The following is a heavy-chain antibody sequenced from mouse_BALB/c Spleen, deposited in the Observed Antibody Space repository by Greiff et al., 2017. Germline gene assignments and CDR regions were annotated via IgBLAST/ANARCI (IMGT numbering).Heavy chain of an antibody. CDR1: GFTFSSYT. CDR3: ARQDDYDAAWFDY. V-gene: IGHV5-12-2*01. D-gene: IGHD2-4*01. Sequence: EVKLVESGGGLVQPGGSLKLSCAASGFTFSSYTMSWVRQTPEKRLEWVAYISNGGGSTYYPDTVKGRFTISRDNAKNTLYLQMSSLKSEDTAMYYCARQDDYDAAWFDYWGQGTLVTVSA. CDR2: ISNGGGST. J-gene: IGHJ3*01.